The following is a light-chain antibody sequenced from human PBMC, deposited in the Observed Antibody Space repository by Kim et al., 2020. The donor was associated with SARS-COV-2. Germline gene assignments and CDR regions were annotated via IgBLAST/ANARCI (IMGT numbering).Light chain of an antibody. V-gene: IGLV3-19*01. Sequence: SSELTQDPAVSVALGQTVRITCQGDSLRSYYASSYQQKPGQAPVVVIYAKNNRPSGIPDRFSGSSSGNTASLTITGAQAEDEADYYCNSRDSSGNHWVFGGGTQLTVL. CDR3: NSRDSSGNHWV. CDR2: AKN. CDR1: SLRSYY. J-gene: IGLJ3*02.